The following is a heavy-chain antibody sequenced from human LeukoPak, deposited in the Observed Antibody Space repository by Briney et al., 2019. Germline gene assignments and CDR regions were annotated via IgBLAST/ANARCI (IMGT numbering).Heavy chain of an antibody. CDR2: IYYSGST. Sequence: SETLSLTCTVSGGSISSGDYYWSWIRQPPGKGLEWIGYIYYSGSTYYNPSLKSRVTISVDTSKNQFSLKLSSVTAADTAVYYCARDLSREDGIWAFDIWGQGTMVTVSS. J-gene: IGHJ3*02. CDR3: ARDLSREDGIWAFDI. CDR1: GGSISSGDYY. V-gene: IGHV4-30-4*02. D-gene: IGHD5-24*01.